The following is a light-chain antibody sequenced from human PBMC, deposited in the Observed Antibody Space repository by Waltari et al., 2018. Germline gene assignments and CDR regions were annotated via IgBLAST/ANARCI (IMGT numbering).Light chain of an antibody. CDR3: QQYNSYPYT. CDR1: KSVTTW. V-gene: IGKV1-5*03. J-gene: IGKJ2*01. Sequence: DIQLTQSPSILSASLGDRVTLTCRANKSVTTWLAWYQQKPGQAPRALISEASSLQSGVPSRFSGGGSGTEFTLTISSLQPDDFATYYCQQYNSYPYTFGQGTKLEIK. CDR2: EAS.